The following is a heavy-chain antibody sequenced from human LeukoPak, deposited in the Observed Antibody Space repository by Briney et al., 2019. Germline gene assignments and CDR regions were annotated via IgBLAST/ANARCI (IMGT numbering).Heavy chain of an antibody. Sequence: SETLSLTCTVSGCSISSGSYYWSWIRQPAGKGLEWIGRIYTSGSTNYNPSLKSRFTISVDTSKNQFSLKLSSVTAADTAVYYCAREGASYYDFWSGYYPYYFDYWGQGTLVTVSS. J-gene: IGHJ4*02. CDR2: IYTSGST. CDR1: GCSISSGSYY. CDR3: AREGASYYDFWSGYYPYYFDY. D-gene: IGHD3-3*01. V-gene: IGHV4-61*02.